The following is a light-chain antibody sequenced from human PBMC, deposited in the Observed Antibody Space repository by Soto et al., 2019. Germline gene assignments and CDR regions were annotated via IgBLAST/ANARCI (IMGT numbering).Light chain of an antibody. V-gene: IGKV1-39*01. CDR3: QRSYIYPIT. CDR2: SAS. CDR1: QSISTY. J-gene: IGKJ5*01. Sequence: DIQMTQSPSSLSASVGDRVTITCRASQSISTYLNWFQQRPSKAPKVLIYSASNLQSGVPSRFSGSGSGTDLNLTINSLKPEDFATYYCQRSYIYPITFGQGTRLEIK.